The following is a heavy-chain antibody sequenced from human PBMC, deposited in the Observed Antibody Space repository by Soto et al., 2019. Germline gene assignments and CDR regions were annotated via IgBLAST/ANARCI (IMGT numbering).Heavy chain of an antibody. CDR3: AHIPNYYQYYWFDP. CDR1: GFSLTTRGVG. V-gene: IGHV2-5*02. CDR2: SYWDDDK. Sequence: QITLKESGPTLVKPTQTLTLTCTFSGFSLTTRGVGVGWIRQPPGKALECLALSYWDDDKRYSPSLQSRLSITNDTSKNQVVLTMTNVDPVDTATYYCAHIPNYYQYYWFDPWGQGTLVSVSS. J-gene: IGHJ5*02. D-gene: IGHD3-10*01.